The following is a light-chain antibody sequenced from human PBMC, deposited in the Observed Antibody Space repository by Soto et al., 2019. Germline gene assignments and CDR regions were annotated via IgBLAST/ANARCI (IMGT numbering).Light chain of an antibody. Sequence: EIVLTQSPGTLSLSPGERATLSCRASQSVSSSYLAWYQQTPGQAPRLLIYGASSRATGIPDRFSGSGSGTDFTLAISRLEPEDFALYYCQQYGSSPPMYTFGQGTKLEIK. CDR2: GAS. CDR1: QSVSSSY. J-gene: IGKJ2*01. V-gene: IGKV3-20*01. CDR3: QQYGSSPPMYT.